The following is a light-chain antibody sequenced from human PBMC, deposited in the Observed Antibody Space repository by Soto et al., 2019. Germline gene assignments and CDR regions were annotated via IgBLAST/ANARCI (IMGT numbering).Light chain of an antibody. CDR2: KAS. V-gene: IGKV1-5*03. J-gene: IGKJ4*01. CDR3: QQYNSYPS. CDR1: QIISSW. Sequence: DIQMTQSPSTLSASVGDRVTITCRASQIISSWLAWYQQKPGKAPKLLIYKASSLESGVPSRFSGSGSGTEFTLTISSLQPDDFATYYCQQYNSYPSFGGGTKVEIK.